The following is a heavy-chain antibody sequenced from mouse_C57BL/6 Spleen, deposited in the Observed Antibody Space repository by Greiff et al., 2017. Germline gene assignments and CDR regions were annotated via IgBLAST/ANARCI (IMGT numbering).Heavy chain of an antibody. CDR2: FHPYNDNS. J-gene: IGHJ2*01. Sequence: QVQLQQSGAELVKPGASVKMSCQASGYTFTTSPLEWMKQNHGKSLEWIGTFHPYNDNSKYHEKLKGKATLTVERSSRTVYLELIRLTADDSAFYYCAILPYDYDDYFDYWGQGTTLTVSA. CDR1: GYTFTTSP. D-gene: IGHD2-4*01. CDR3: AILPYDYDDYFDY. V-gene: IGHV1-47*01.